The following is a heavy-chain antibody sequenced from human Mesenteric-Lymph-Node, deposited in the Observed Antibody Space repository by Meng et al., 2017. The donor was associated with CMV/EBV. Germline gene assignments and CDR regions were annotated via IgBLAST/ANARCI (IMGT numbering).Heavy chain of an antibody. Sequence: GESLKISCAASGFTFRHDAMNWVRQSPGKGLEWVSTISGDSTATHYADSVKGRFTISRDNSKDTLYLQMNSLRVEDTALYHCASALEYYYDSSVSGIDYWGQGTRVTVSS. J-gene: IGHJ4*02. CDR3: ASALEYYYDSSVSGIDY. CDR1: GFTFRHDA. D-gene: IGHD3-22*01. CDR2: ISGDSTAT. V-gene: IGHV3-23*01.